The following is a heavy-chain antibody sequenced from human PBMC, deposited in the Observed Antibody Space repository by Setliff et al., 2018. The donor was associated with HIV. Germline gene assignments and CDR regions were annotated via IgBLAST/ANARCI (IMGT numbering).Heavy chain of an antibody. CDR2: ISAHYGST. CDR3: ARGVGAAGDY. V-gene: IGHV1-18*01. J-gene: IGHJ4*02. D-gene: IGHD1-26*01. Sequence: ASVKVSCKAYGHTYNAYGITWVRQAPGQGLEWMGWISAHYGSTKYAQTLQGRVTMTTDTSTNTAYMELSSLTSDDTAVYYCARGVGAAGDYWGQGTQVTVSS. CDR1: GHTYNAYG.